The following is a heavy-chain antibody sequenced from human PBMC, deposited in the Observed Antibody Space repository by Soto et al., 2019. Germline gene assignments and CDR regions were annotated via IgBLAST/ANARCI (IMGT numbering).Heavy chain of an antibody. CDR2: ISAYNGNT. CDR1: GYTFTSYG. D-gene: IGHD2-8*01. V-gene: IGHV1-18*01. J-gene: IGHJ6*02. Sequence: QVQLVQSGAEVKKPGASVKVSCKASGYTFTSYGISWVRQAPGQGLEWMGWISAYNGNTNYAQKLQGRVTMTTDTXXSTADRELRSLRSDDTAVYYCARNFQWTAPSGMAVWGQGTTVTVSS. CDR3: ARNFQWTAPSGMAV.